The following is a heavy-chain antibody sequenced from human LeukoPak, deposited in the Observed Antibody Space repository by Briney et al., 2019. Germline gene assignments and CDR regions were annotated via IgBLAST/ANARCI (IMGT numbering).Heavy chain of an antibody. J-gene: IGHJ3*02. D-gene: IGHD6-19*01. CDR2: IYYSGST. CDR1: GGSISSYY. Sequence: PSETLSLTCTVSGGSISSYYWSWIRQPPGKGLEWIGYIYYSGSTNYNPSLKSRVTISVDTSKNQFSLKLSSVTAADTAVYYCARLWLGGLDAFDIWGQGTMVTVSS. V-gene: IGHV4-59*08. CDR3: ARLWLGGLDAFDI.